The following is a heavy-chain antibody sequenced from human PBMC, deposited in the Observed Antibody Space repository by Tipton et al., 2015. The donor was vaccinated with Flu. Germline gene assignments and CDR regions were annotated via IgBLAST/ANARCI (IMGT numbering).Heavy chain of an antibody. Sequence: SLRLSCAASGFTFSGYWMNWVRQGPGKGLVWVSRTNSDGSTRDYADSVKGRFTISRDNSKNTVSLQMNSLRAEDTAVYYCARDRVVAVARGGSMDVWGQGTTVSVS. CDR1: GFTFSGYW. CDR2: TNSDGSTR. D-gene: IGHD3-10*01. V-gene: IGHV3-74*01. J-gene: IGHJ6*02. CDR3: ARDRVVAVARGGSMDV.